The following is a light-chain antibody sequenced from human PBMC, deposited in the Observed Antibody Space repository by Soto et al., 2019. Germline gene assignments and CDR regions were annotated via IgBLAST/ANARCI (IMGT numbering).Light chain of an antibody. J-gene: IGLJ1*01. CDR3: SSYRSGGTFV. CDR2: VVS. CDR1: SSDVGGYNY. Sequence: QSVLTQPASVSGSPGQSIVISCTGTSSDVGGYNYVSWHQQHPGKAPKVLISVVSNRPSGVSNRFSGSKSGNTASLTISGLQAEDEADYYCSSYRSGGTFVFGSGTKVTVL. V-gene: IGLV2-14*01.